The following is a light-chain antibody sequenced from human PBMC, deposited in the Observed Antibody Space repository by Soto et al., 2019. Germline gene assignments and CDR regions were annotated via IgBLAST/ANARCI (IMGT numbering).Light chain of an antibody. CDR2: GAS. Sequence: EILLTQSQFTLSLSPVEIATLSCRASESVSTSYLAWYQQSPGQAPRLLIYGASNRATGIPDRFSGSGSGADFTLTISSLEPEDFAVYYCQQSSKWPPTFGQGTKVDIK. J-gene: IGKJ1*01. CDR3: QQSSKWPPT. CDR1: ESVSTSY. V-gene: IGKV3-11*01.